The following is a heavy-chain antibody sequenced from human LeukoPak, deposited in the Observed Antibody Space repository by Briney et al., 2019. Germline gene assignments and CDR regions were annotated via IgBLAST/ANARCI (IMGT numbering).Heavy chain of an antibody. Sequence: SETLSLTCTVSGGSIRNYYWSWIRQPPGKGLEWIGHIYYSGSTNYNPSLKSRVSISVDTSKNQFSLKLSSVTAADTAVYYCARTGSTVTMLYPFDHWGQGTLVTVSS. CDR2: IYYSGST. J-gene: IGHJ4*02. D-gene: IGHD4-17*01. V-gene: IGHV4-59*01. CDR1: GGSIRNYY. CDR3: ARTGSTVTMLYPFDH.